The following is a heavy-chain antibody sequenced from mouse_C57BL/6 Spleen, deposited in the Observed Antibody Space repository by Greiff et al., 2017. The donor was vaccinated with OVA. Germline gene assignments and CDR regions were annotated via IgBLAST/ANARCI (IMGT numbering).Heavy chain of an antibody. V-gene: IGHV2-6*01. D-gene: IGHD1-1*01. CDR2: IWGVGST. Sequence: VKLVESGPGLVAPSQSLSITCTVSGFSLTSYGVDWVRQSPGKGLEWLGVIWGVGSTNYNSALKSRLSISKDNSKSQVFLKRNSLQTDDTAMYYCASGSSYRFAYWGQGTLVTVSA. J-gene: IGHJ3*01. CDR3: ASGSSYRFAY. CDR1: GFSLTSYG.